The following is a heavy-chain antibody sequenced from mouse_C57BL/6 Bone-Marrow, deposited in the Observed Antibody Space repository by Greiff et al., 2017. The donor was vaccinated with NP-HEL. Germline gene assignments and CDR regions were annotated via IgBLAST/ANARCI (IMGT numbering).Heavy chain of an antibody. J-gene: IGHJ4*01. CDR2: IYPRSGNT. D-gene: IGHD3-2*02. CDR3: ARKAQLRTRYWYAMDY. Sequence: VKLQESGAELARPGASVKLSCKASGYTFTSYGISWVKQRTGQGLEWIGEIYPRSGNTYYNEKFKGKATLTADKSSSTAYMELRSLTSEDSAVYFCARKAQLRTRYWYAMDYWGQGTSVTVSS. V-gene: IGHV1-81*01. CDR1: GYTFTSYG.